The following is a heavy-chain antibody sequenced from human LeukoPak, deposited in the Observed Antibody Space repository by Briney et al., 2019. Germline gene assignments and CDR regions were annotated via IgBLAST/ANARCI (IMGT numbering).Heavy chain of an antibody. Sequence: GGSLRLSCAASGFTFSNYWMSWVRQAPGKGLEWVANIKQDGSEKYYVDSVKGRFTISRDNAKNSLYLQMNSLRAEDTAVYYCARDRGPITYYDFWSGYYSSDYYYGMDVWGQGTTVTVSS. CDR3: ARDRGPITYYDFWSGYYSSDYYYGMDV. D-gene: IGHD3-3*01. CDR1: GFTFSNYW. CDR2: IKQDGSEK. J-gene: IGHJ6*02. V-gene: IGHV3-7*05.